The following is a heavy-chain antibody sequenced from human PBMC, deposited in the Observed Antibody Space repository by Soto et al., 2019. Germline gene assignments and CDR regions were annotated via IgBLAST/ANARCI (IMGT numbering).Heavy chain of an antibody. V-gene: IGHV3-30*18. CDR1: GFTFSSYG. CDR3: AKDQVDYYGMDV. CDR2: ISYDGSNK. D-gene: IGHD2-15*01. Sequence: QVQLVESGGGVVQPGRSLRLSCAASGFTFSSYGMHWVRQAPGKGLEWVAVISYDGSNKYYADSVKGRFTISRDNSKNTLYQQMNSLRAEDTAVYYCAKDQVDYYGMDVWGQGTTVTVSS. J-gene: IGHJ6*02.